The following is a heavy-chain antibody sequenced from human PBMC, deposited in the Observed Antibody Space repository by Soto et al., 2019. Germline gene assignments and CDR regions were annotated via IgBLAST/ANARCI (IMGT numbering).Heavy chain of an antibody. V-gene: IGHV3-23*01. J-gene: IGHJ6*02. Sequence: PGVYLSLSCSSAGLPFSSYAMSWVRQAPGKGLEWVSAISGSGGSTYYADSVKGRFTISRDNSKNTLYLQMNSLRAEDTAGYYWAKGSYGSGSYRPGMSYGLYGLGQG. D-gene: IGHD3-10*01. CDR2: ISGSGGST. CDR3: AKGSYGSGSYRPGMSYGLYG. CDR1: GLPFSSYA.